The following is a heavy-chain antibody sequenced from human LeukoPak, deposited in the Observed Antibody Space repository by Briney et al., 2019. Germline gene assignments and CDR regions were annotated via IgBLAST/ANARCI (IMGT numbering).Heavy chain of an antibody. CDR1: GGTFSSYA. Sequence: GASVKVSCKASGGTFSSYAISWVRQAPGQGLEWMGWISAYNGATNHAHKFQGRVTMTTDTPTTTAYMELSSLRSEDTAVYYCARLNTPYYDSSGYYSLDYWGQGTLVTVSS. V-gene: IGHV1-18*01. CDR2: ISAYNGAT. D-gene: IGHD3-22*01. CDR3: ARLNTPYYDSSGYYSLDY. J-gene: IGHJ4*02.